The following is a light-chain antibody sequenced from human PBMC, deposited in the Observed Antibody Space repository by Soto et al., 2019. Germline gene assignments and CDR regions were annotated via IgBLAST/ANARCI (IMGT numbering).Light chain of an antibody. V-gene: IGKV3-15*01. CDR1: QSVSSK. CDR3: PQYDNWPWT. J-gene: IGKJ1*01. CDR2: GAS. Sequence: EMVVTQSPATLSLSPGEGATLSCRASQSVSSKLAWYQQKPGQAPRLLIYGASARATGIPARFSGSGSGTEFTLTISSLQSEDFAVYYCPQYDNWPWTFGQGTKVDI.